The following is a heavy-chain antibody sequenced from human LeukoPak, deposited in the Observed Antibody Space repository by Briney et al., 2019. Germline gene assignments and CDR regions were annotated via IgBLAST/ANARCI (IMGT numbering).Heavy chain of an antibody. CDR3: AREVGGNWFDP. D-gene: IGHD2-15*01. V-gene: IGHV1-69*05. CDR1: GGTFSSYA. Sequence: ASVKVSCKASGGTFSSYAISWVRQAPGQGLEWMGRIIPIFGTANYAQKFQGRVTITTDESTSTAYVELSSLRSEDTAVYYCAREVGGNWFDPRGQGTLVTVSS. J-gene: IGHJ5*02. CDR2: IIPIFGTA.